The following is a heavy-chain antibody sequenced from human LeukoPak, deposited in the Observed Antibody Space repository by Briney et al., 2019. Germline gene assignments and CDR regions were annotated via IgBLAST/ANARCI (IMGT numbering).Heavy chain of an antibody. J-gene: IGHJ6*03. CDR2: ISWNSGSI. Sequence: GGSLRLSCAGSGFTFDEYAMHWVRQAPGKGLEWVSGISWNSGSIAYADSVKGRFTISRDNAKNVLFLQMSCLRAADTALYYCAIGHCSSSNCFPNCYYYMDVWGKGTTVTVSS. CDR3: AIGHCSSSNCFPNCYYYMDV. CDR1: GFTFDEYA. D-gene: IGHD2-15*01. V-gene: IGHV3-9*01.